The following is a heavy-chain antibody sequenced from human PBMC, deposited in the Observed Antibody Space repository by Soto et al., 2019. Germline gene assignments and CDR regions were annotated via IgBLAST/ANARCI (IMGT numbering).Heavy chain of an antibody. CDR2: INHRGYT. Sequence: QVQLQQWGAGLLKPSETLSLTCAVYGGSFSGYYWSWIRQPPGKGLEWIGEINHRGYTTYNPSLKSRVTISVDTSKNQFPLKLRSVTAADTAVYYCPRVDIVTTNWFDPWGQGTPVTVSS. CDR3: PRVDIVTTNWFDP. J-gene: IGHJ5*02. V-gene: IGHV4-34*01. CDR1: GGSFSGYY. D-gene: IGHD5-12*01.